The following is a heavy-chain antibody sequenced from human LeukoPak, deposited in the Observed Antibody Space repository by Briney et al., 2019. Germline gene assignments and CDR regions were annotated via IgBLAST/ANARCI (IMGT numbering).Heavy chain of an antibody. CDR3: AKGGKWDVTPFDY. CDR1: GFSFSTYG. D-gene: IGHD1-26*01. Sequence: GGSLRLSCAASGFSFSTYGMSWVRQAPGKGLEWVSAISGSGSNTYYADSVKGRFTISRDNSKNTLYLQVNSLRAEDTAVYYCAKGGKWDVTPFDYWGQGTLVTVSS. J-gene: IGHJ4*02. V-gene: IGHV3-23*01. CDR2: ISGSGSNT.